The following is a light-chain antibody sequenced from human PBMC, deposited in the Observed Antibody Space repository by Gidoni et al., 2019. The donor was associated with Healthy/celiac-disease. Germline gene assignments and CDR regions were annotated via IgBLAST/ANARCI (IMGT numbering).Light chain of an antibody. J-gene: IGLJ3*02. V-gene: IGLV3-27*01. CDR1: VLAKKY. Sequence: SYELTQPSSVSVSPGQTARITCSGDVLAKKYARWFQQKPGQAPLLVIYKDSERPSGIPERFSGSSSGTTVTVTISGAQVEDEADYYCYSAADNNQGVFGGGTKLTVL. CDR3: YSAADNNQGV. CDR2: KDS.